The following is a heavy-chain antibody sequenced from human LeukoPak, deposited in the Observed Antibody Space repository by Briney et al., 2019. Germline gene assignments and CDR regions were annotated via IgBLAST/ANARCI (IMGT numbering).Heavy chain of an antibody. CDR3: AKEGCSGGSCYGYYYYMDV. J-gene: IGHJ6*03. Sequence: GGSLRLSCAASGFTFDDYAMNWVRQAPGKGLEWVSGISWNSGRIGYADSVKGRFTISRDNAKNSLYLQMNSLRAEDTAVYYCAKEGCSGGSCYGYYYYMDVWGKGTTVTISS. V-gene: IGHV3-9*01. CDR2: ISWNSGRI. CDR1: GFTFDDYA. D-gene: IGHD2-15*01.